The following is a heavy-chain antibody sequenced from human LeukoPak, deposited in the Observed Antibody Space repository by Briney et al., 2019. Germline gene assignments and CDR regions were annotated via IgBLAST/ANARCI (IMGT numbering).Heavy chain of an antibody. Sequence: PGRSLRLSCAASGFTFSSYGMHWVRQAPGKGLEWVAVIWYDGSNKYYADSVKGRFTISRDNSKNTLYLQMNSLRAEDTAVYYCARDQCYYDSSGPGGYWGQGTLVTVSS. V-gene: IGHV3-33*01. J-gene: IGHJ4*02. D-gene: IGHD3-22*01. CDR1: GFTFSSYG. CDR2: IWYDGSNK. CDR3: ARDQCYYDSSGPGGY.